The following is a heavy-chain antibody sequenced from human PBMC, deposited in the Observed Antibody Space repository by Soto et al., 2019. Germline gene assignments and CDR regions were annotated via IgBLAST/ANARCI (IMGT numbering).Heavy chain of an antibody. Sequence: QVQLVESGGGVVQPGRSLRLSCAASGFPFTTYGMHWVREGPGKGLEWVAVISYDGSNNYYADSVKGRFTISRDNAKNTLYLQMNSLRPEDTALYYCVGGQYYFDYRGQGTLVTVSS. CDR1: GFPFTTYG. J-gene: IGHJ4*02. CDR2: ISYDGSNN. CDR3: VGGQYYFDY. V-gene: IGHV3-30*03. D-gene: IGHD3-10*01.